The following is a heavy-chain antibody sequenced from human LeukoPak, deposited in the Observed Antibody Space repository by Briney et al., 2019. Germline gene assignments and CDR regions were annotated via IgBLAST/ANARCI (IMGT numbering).Heavy chain of an antibody. V-gene: IGHV3-48*03. CDR2: ISSSGSTI. D-gene: IGHD2-2*01. CDR1: GFTFSSYE. J-gene: IGHJ4*02. Sequence: PGGSLRLSCAASGFTFSSYEMNWVRQAPGKGLEWVSYISSSGSTIYYADSVKGRFTISRDNAKNSLYLQMNSLRAEDTAVYYCARERYCSSTSCPIDYWGQGTLVTVSS. CDR3: ARERYCSSTSCPIDY.